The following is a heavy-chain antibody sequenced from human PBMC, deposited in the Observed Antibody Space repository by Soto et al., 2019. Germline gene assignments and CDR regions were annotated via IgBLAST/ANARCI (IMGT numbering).Heavy chain of an antibody. J-gene: IGHJ3*02. CDR2: IYPDDSDT. CDR1: GYPFSTYW. V-gene: IGHV5-51*03. CDR3: ARRGAVLIGATHSPYEGFDI. Sequence: EVLLVQSGAEVRRPGESLKISCQASGYPFSTYWIGWVRQRAGKGLEWLGIIYPDDSDTRYSPSFQGQVTMSVDKSITTAYLQWSSLRASDTAIYYCARRGAVLIGATHSPYEGFDIWGHGAMVTVSS. D-gene: IGHD2-15*01.